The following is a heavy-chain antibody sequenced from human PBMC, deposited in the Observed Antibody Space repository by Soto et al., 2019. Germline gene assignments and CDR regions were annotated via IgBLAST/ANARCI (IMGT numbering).Heavy chain of an antibody. CDR1: GGSISSYY. J-gene: IGHJ4*02. D-gene: IGHD1-26*01. Sequence: TLSLTCTVSGGSISSYYWSWIRQPPGKGLEWIGYIYYSGSTNYNPSLKSRVTISVDTSKNQFSLKLSSVTAADTAVYYCARYSGSYYSDYFDYWGQGTLVTVSS. CDR2: IYYSGST. V-gene: IGHV4-59*01. CDR3: ARYSGSYYSDYFDY.